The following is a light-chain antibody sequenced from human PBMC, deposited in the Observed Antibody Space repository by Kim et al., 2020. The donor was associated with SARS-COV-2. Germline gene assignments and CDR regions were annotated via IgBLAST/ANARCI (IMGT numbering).Light chain of an antibody. J-gene: IGKJ4*01. V-gene: IGKV1-8*01. CDR1: QGIGSF. Sequence: AATGDRVTITCRASQGIGSFLAWYQQKPGKAPNLLIYAASTLPSGVPSRFSGSGSGTDFTLTINCLQSDDFATYYCQQYHSYPLTFGGGTKVDIK. CDR2: AAS. CDR3: QQYHSYPLT.